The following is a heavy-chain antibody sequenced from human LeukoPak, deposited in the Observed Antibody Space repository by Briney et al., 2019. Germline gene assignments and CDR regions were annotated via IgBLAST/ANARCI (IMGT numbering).Heavy chain of an antibody. J-gene: IGHJ6*02. V-gene: IGHV3-13*01. CDR1: GFTLSSYD. Sequence: SXRLSCAASGFTLSSYDMHWVRQVPGKGLEWVSAIGVAGDTYYPGSVKGRFIITRENAKNSLYLQMNSLRVEDTAVYYCARDRHGMAVWGQGTTVVVSS. CDR2: IGVAGDT. CDR3: ARDRHGMAV.